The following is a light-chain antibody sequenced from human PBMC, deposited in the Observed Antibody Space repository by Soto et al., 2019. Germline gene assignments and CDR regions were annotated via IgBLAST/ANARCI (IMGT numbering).Light chain of an antibody. CDR3: CSYAGDLAL. J-gene: IGLJ2*01. CDR2: DVS. CDR1: SSDVGGYDF. Sequence: QSALTQPGSVSGSPGQSVTISCTGTSSDVGGYDFVSWYQQHPGKAPKLMISDVSKRPSGVPDRFSGSKSGNTASLTISGLQAEDEADYYCCSYAGDLALFGGGTKVTVL. V-gene: IGLV2-11*01.